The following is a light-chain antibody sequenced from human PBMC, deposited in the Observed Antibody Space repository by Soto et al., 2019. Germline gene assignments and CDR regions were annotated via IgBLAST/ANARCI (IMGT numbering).Light chain of an antibody. CDR2: GAS. J-gene: IGKJ1*01. CDR3: QQYDKWPRT. Sequence: EIVLTQSPATLSLSPGERATLSCRASQSVNNYLAWYQQTRGQAPRLLMYGASTRATGVPARFSGSGSGTEFTLTISNLQSEDFAVYHCQQYDKWPRTFGQGTKVDIK. CDR1: QSVNNY. V-gene: IGKV3-15*01.